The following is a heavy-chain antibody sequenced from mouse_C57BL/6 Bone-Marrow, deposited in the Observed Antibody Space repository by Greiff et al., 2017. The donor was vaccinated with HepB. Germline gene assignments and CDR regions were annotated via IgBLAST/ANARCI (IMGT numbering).Heavy chain of an antibody. CDR3: AREGGDYSYYFDY. J-gene: IGHJ2*01. V-gene: IGHV1-64*01. CDR2: IHPNSGST. D-gene: IGHD2-4*01. Sequence: VQLQQSGAELVKPGASVKLSCKASGYTFTSYWMHWVKQRPGQGLEWIGMIHPNSGSTNYNEKFKSKATLTVDKSSSTAYMQLSSLTSEDSAVYYCAREGGDYSYYFDYWGQGTTLTVSS. CDR1: GYTFTSYW.